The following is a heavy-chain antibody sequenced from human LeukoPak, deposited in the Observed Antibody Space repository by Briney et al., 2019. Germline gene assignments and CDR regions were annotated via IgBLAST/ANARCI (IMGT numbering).Heavy chain of an antibody. CDR3: ARVYGNSEN. D-gene: IGHD4-23*01. V-gene: IGHV3-23*01. Sequence: GGSLRLSCVASGFTFSSYAVSWVRQAPGKGLEWVSGISSSGGSTYYADSVKGRFTVSRDNSKDTLYLQMDSLRAEDTAVYYCARVYGNSENWGQGTLVTVSS. CDR1: GFTFSSYA. J-gene: IGHJ4*02. CDR2: ISSSGGST.